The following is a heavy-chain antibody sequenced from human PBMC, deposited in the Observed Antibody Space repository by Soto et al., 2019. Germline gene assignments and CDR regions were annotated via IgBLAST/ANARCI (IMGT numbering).Heavy chain of an antibody. CDR3: ALSHTVTTDY. Sequence: EVQLVESGGGLVQPGGSLRLSCAASGLTFSSYWMHWVRQAPGKGLVWVSRIKSDGGSTSYADSVKGRFTISRDNAKNTLYLQMNSLRAEDTAVYYCALSHTVTTDYWGQGTLVTVSS. CDR2: IKSDGGST. CDR1: GLTFSSYW. D-gene: IGHD4-17*01. V-gene: IGHV3-74*01. J-gene: IGHJ4*02.